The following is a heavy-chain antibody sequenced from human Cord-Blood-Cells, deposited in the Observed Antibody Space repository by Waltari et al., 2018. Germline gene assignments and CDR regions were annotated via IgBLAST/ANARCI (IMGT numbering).Heavy chain of an antibody. CDR3: ARGWSPPRITIFGVVIDY. Sequence: QVQLQQWGAGLLKPSETLSLTCAVYGGSFSGYYWSWIRQPPGKGREWIGEINHSGSTNYNPSLKSRVTIAVDPSKNQFSLKLSSVTAADTAVYYCARGWSPPRITIFGVVIDYWGQGTLVTVSS. V-gene: IGHV4-34*01. J-gene: IGHJ4*02. CDR1: GGSFSGYY. CDR2: INHSGST. D-gene: IGHD3-3*01.